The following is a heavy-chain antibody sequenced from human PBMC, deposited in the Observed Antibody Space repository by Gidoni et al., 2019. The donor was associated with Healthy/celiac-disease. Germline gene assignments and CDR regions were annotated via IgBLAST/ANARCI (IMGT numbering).Heavy chain of an antibody. CDR3: ARNDYGDYYFDY. V-gene: IGHV3-30*04. D-gene: IGHD4-17*01. CDR2: ISYDGSNK. Sequence: GESGGGVVQPGRSLRLSCAASGFTFSSYAMHWVRQAPGKGLEWVAVISYDGSNKYYADSVKGRFTISRDNSKNTLYLQMNSLRAEDTAVYYCARNDYGDYYFDYWGQGTLVTVSS. J-gene: IGHJ4*02. CDR1: GFTFSSYA.